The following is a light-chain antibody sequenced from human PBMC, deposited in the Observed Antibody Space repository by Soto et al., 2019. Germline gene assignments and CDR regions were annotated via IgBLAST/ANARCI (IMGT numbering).Light chain of an antibody. CDR2: GAS. CDR3: QQYSDWPPTYT. V-gene: IGKV3-15*01. CDR1: QRISTN. J-gene: IGKJ2*01. Sequence: EIVMTQSPATLSVSPGEGATLSCRASQRISTNLAWYQQKPGQAPRLLIYGASTRATGIPGRFSGSGAETEFTLTISNLQSEDFAVYYCQQYSDWPPTYTFGQGTKLEIK.